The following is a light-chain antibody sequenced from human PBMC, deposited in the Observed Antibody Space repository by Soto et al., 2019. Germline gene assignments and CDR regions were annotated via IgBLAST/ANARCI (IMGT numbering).Light chain of an antibody. V-gene: IGLV2-14*01. J-gene: IGLJ1*01. CDR2: EVS. Sequence: QSVLTQPPSASGSPGQSVAISCTGTSSDVGGYNYVSWYQQHPGKAPKLMIYEVSNRPSGVSNRFSGSKSGHTASLTISGLQSEDEADYFCTSYTTTNTHVFGTGTKVTVL. CDR1: SSDVGGYNY. CDR3: TSYTTTNTHV.